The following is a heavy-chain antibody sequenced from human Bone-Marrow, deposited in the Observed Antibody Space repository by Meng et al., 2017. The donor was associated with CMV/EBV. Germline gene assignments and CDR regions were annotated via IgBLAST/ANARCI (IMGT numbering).Heavy chain of an antibody. V-gene: IGHV3-21*01. CDR1: GFTFSGYS. CDR3: ACTIAVAGFDP. CDR2: ISSSGDNI. Sequence: GESLKISCAASGFTFSGYSMTWVRQAPGKGLEWVSSISSSGDNISYAGSVKGRFTISRDNAKTSLYLQMNSLRAEDTALYYCACTIAVAGFDPCGQGTLVTVSS. J-gene: IGHJ5*02. D-gene: IGHD6-19*01.